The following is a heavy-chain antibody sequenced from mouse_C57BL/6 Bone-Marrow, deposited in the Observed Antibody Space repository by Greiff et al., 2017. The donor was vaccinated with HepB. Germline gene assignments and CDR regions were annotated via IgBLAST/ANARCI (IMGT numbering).Heavy chain of an antibody. J-gene: IGHJ2*01. CDR3: AREEIYYDYVDY. Sequence: QVQLQQPGTELVKPGASVKLSCKASGYTFTSYWMHWVKQRPGQGLEWIGNINPSNGGTNYNEKLKSKATLTVDKSSSTAYMQLSSLTSEDTAVYYCAREEIYYDYVDYWGQGTTLTVSS. D-gene: IGHD2-4*01. V-gene: IGHV1-53*01. CDR2: INPSNGGT. CDR1: GYTFTSYW.